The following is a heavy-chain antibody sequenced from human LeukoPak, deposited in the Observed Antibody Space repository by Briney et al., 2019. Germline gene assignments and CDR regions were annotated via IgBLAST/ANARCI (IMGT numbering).Heavy chain of an antibody. CDR3: ARVLGWGFVVVPATDNWFDP. V-gene: IGHV1-2*02. CDR1: GYTFTGYY. D-gene: IGHD2-2*01. CDR2: INPNSGGT. J-gene: IGHJ5*02. Sequence: ASVKVSCKASGYTFTGYYMHWVRQAPGQGLEWMGWINPNSGGTNYAQKFQGRVTMTRDTSTSTAYMELSRLRSDDTAVYYCARVLGWGFVVVPATDNWFDPWGQGTLVTVSS.